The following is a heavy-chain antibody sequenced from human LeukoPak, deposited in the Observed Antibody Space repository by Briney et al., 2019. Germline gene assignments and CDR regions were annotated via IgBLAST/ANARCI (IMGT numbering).Heavy chain of an antibody. D-gene: IGHD3-10*01. CDR3: AKRGVVIRVVLVGFHKEAYYFDS. J-gene: IGHJ4*02. Sequence: GRSLRLSCAVSGITLSNYGMSGVRQAPGKGLEGVAGISGRGGRTNYADSVKGRFTISRDSPKNTLSLQMNSLRAEDTAVYFCAKRGVVIRVVLVGFHKEAYYFDSWGQGALVTVSS. CDR2: ISGRGGRT. V-gene: IGHV3-23*01. CDR1: GITLSNYG.